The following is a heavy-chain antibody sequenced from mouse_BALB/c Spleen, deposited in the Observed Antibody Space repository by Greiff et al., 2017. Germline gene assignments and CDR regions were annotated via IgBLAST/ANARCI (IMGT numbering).Heavy chain of an antibody. V-gene: IGHV5-12-1*01. CDR1: GFAFSSYD. J-gene: IGHJ4*01. Sequence: EVKLVESGGGLVKPGGSLKLSCAASGFAFSSYDMSWVRQTPEKRLEWVAYISSGGGSTYYPDTVKGRFTISRDNAKNTLYLQMSSLKSEDTAMYYCARGYDDAMDYWGQGTSVTVSS. CDR3: ARGYDDAMDY. CDR2: ISSGGGST. D-gene: IGHD2-14*01.